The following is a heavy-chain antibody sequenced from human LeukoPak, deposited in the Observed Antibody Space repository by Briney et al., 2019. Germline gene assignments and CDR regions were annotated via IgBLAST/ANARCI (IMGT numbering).Heavy chain of an antibody. CDR1: GDSINTKNFY. CDR3: ARHSYGTFDY. D-gene: IGHD5-18*01. V-gene: IGHV4-39*01. CDR2: IYYSGNT. J-gene: IGHJ4*02. Sequence: PSETLSLTCTVSGDSINTKNFYWGWIRQPPGKGLEWIGSIYYSGNTYYNPSLKSRVTLSIDTSKNQFSLRLSSVTAADTAVYHCARHSYGTFDYWGQGTLVTVSS.